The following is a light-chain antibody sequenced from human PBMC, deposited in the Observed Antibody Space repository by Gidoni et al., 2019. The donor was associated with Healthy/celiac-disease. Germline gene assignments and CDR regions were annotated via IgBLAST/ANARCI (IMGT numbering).Light chain of an antibody. J-gene: IGKJ1*01. V-gene: IGKV1-39*01. CDR1: QSISSY. Sequence: DIQMTQSPSSLSASVGDRVTITWRGSQSISSYLNWYQQKPGKAPKLLIYAASSLQSGVPSRFSGSGSGTDFTLTISRLQPEDFATYYCQQSYSTLWTFGQXTKVEIK. CDR2: AAS. CDR3: QQSYSTLWT.